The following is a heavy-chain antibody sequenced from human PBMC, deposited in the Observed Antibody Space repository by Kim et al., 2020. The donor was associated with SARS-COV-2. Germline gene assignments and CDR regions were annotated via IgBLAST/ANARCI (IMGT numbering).Heavy chain of an antibody. V-gene: IGHV4-39*01. CDR3: ASLYYYDSSGYQFQH. CDR1: GGSISSSSYY. J-gene: IGHJ1*01. D-gene: IGHD3-22*01. CDR2: ISYSGST. Sequence: SETLSLTCTVSGGSISSSSYYWGWLRQPPGKGLEWIGSISYSGSTYYNPSLKSRATISVDTTKNQFPLKLSSVTAADTAVYYCASLYYYDSSGYQFQHWG.